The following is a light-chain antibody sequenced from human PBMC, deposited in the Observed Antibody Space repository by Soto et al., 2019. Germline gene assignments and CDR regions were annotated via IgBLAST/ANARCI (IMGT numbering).Light chain of an antibody. CDR2: DAS. CDR1: HDISNY. J-gene: IGKJ2*01. Sequence: DIQMTQTTSSLSASVGDRVTITCQASHDISNYLNWYQQKPGKAPKLLIYDASNLETGVPARFSGSGSGTDFSFTISSLQPEDIATYYCQQYDNLPRTFGQGTKLEIK. CDR3: QQYDNLPRT. V-gene: IGKV1-33*01.